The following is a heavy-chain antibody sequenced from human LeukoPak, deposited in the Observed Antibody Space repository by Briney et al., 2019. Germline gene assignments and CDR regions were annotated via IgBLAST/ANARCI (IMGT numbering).Heavy chain of an antibody. CDR3: ARPERGSTWYNNHDC. J-gene: IGHJ4*02. V-gene: IGHV5-10-1*01. CDR2: IDPSDSYA. Sequence: GESLKISCKGSGYSFTNYWISWVRQMPGKGLEWMGRIDPSDSYAHYSPSFQGHVTISADKSISAAYLHWSSLKASDTAMYYCARPERGSTWYNNHDCWGQGTLVTVSS. D-gene: IGHD6-13*01. CDR1: GYSFTNYW.